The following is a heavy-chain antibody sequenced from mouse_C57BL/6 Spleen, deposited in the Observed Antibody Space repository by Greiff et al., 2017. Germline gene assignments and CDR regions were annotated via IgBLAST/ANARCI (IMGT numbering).Heavy chain of an antibody. J-gene: IGHJ2*01. V-gene: IGHV1-82*01. Sequence: VQLQQSGPELVKPGASVKISCKASGYAFSSSWMNWVKQRPGKGLEWIGRIYPGDGDTNYKGKFKGKATLTADKSPSTAYMQISSLTSEDSAVYFCARGGYYVDYWGQGTTLTVSS. CDR2: IYPGDGDT. CDR1: GYAFSSSW. CDR3: ARGGYYVDY.